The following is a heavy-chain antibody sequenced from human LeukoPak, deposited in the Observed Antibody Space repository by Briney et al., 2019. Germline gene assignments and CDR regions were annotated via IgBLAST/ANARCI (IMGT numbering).Heavy chain of an antibody. CDR1: GFTFSSYE. D-gene: IGHD6-13*01. V-gene: IGHV3-48*03. CDR3: ARAENGYSSSWSYNYYYMDV. Sequence: GGSLRLSCAASGFTFSSYEMNWVRQAPGKGLEWVSYISSSGSTIYYADSVKGRFTISRDNAKNSLYLQMNSLRAEDTAVYYCARAENGYSSSWSYNYYYMDVWGKGTTVTVSS. J-gene: IGHJ6*03. CDR2: ISSSGSTI.